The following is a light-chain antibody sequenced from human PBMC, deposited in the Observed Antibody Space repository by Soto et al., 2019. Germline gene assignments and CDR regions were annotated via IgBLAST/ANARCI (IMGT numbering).Light chain of an antibody. CDR1: QTVHSN. CDR2: GAS. V-gene: IGKV3-20*01. J-gene: IGKJ5*01. CDR3: QQYGSSTIT. Sequence: EIVMTQSPATVSVSPGDRATLSCRASQTVHSNLAWYQHKPGQAPRLLIYGASTRATGMPDRFSGSGTGTDFTLTISRLEPEDSAVYYCQQYGSSTITFGQGTRLEIK.